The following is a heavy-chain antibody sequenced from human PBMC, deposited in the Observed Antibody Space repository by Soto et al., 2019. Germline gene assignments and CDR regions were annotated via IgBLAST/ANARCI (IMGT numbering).Heavy chain of an antibody. CDR2: FSGTGGYT. V-gene: IGHV3-23*01. J-gene: IGHJ4*02. D-gene: IGHD4-17*01. CDR3: VHWSMGDYGTIFFDS. CDR1: GFTLSSYA. Sequence: GGSLRLSCAASGFTLSSYAMSWVRQAPGKGLEWVSTFSGTGGYTYYADSVKGRFTISRDDSKNTLFLHMNSLRAADTGTYYCVHWSMGDYGTIFFDSWGQGALVTVSS.